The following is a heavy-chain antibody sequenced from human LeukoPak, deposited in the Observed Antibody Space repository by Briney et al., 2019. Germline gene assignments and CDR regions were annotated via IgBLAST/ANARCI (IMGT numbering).Heavy chain of an antibody. J-gene: IGHJ5*02. CDR3: ARDNSVGDDAWWFDP. CDR2: INSTGSST. Sequence: ASVKVSCKASGYTFTSYYMHWVRQAPGQGLEWMGLINSTGSSTGYAQKFQGRVTMTRDMSTSTDYMELSSLRSEDTAIYYCARDNSVGDDAWWFDPWGQGTLVTVSS. CDR1: GYTFTSYY. D-gene: IGHD1-26*01. V-gene: IGHV1-46*01.